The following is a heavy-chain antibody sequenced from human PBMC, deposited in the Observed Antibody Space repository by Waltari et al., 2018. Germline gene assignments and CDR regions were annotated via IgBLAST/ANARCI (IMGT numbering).Heavy chain of an antibody. D-gene: IGHD3-22*01. Sequence: EVQLVESGGGLVQPGRSLRLSCAASGFTFDDYAMHWVRQAPGKGLEWVSGISWNSGSIGYADSVKGRFTISRDNAKNSLYLQMNSLRAEDMALYYCAKGVYDSSGYYLDYLGQGTMVTVSS. J-gene: IGHJ4*02. CDR3: AKGVYDSSGYYLDY. CDR1: GFTFDDYA. CDR2: ISWNSGSI. V-gene: IGHV3-9*03.